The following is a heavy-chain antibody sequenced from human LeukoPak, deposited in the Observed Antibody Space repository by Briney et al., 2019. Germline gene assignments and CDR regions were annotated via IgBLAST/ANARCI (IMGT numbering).Heavy chain of an antibody. CDR1: GDSITSTTYY. D-gene: IGHD3-22*01. CDR3: ARQSSGYYYGWFDP. V-gene: IGHV4-39*01. Sequence: SETLSLTCTVSGDSITSTTYYWAWIRQPPGKGLEWIATIFYNGNTHYNPSLKSRVTMSVDTVKNQFSLNLNSVTAADTAVYYCARQSSGYYYGWFDPWGQGTLVTVSS. CDR2: IFYNGNT. J-gene: IGHJ5*02.